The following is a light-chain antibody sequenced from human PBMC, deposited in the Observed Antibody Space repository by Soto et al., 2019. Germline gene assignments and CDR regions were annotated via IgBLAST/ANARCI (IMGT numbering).Light chain of an antibody. J-gene: IGLJ1*01. CDR3: SSYSSSATLSV. CDR1: SSDIGGYNY. V-gene: IGLV2-14*01. CDR2: GVT. Sequence: QSVLTQPASVSGSPGQSITISCTGTSSDIGGYNYVSWYQQHPGKAPKLMIYGVTNRPSGVSNRFSGSKSGNTASLTISGLQAEDEADYYCSSYSSSATLSVCGSGTKVT.